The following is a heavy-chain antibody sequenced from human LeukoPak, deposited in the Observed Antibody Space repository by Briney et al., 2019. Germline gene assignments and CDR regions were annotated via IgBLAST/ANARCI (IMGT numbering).Heavy chain of an antibody. Sequence: AGSLRLSCAASGFTFSDYYMSWIRQAPGKGLEWVAYISSSGSTIYYADSVKGRFTSSRDNAKNSLYLQMNSLRAEDTAVYYCASEGASGGYTFDYWGQGTLVTVSS. J-gene: IGHJ4*02. V-gene: IGHV3-11*04. CDR2: ISSSGSTI. CDR3: ASEGASGGYTFDY. CDR1: GFTFSDYY. D-gene: IGHD2-15*01.